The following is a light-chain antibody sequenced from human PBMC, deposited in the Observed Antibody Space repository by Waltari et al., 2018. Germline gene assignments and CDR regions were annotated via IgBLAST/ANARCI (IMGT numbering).Light chain of an antibody. J-gene: IGKJ4*01. CDR2: GAS. CDR3: QQYNYSPLT. Sequence: IVFTLSPGPLSLSPGERATLSCRASQSVSNTYLAWYQRKPGQAPRILIYGASSRATGIPDRFSGSGSGTEFTLTINALEPEDSAVYFCQQYNYSPLTFGGGTRVEIK. CDR1: QSVSNTY. V-gene: IGKV3-20*01.